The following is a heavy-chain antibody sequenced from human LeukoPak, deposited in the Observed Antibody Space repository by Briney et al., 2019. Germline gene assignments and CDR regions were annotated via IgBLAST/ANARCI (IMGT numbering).Heavy chain of an antibody. CDR2: ISSSSSYI. V-gene: IGHV3-21*01. D-gene: IGHD3-16*01. Sequence: PGGSLRLSCAASGFTFSSYSMNWVRQAPGKGLEWVSSISSSSSYIYYADSVKGRFTISRDNAKNSLYLQMNSLRAEDTAVYYCARDHRLGSHFDYWGQGTLVTVSS. CDR1: GFTFSSYS. J-gene: IGHJ4*02. CDR3: ARDHRLGSHFDY.